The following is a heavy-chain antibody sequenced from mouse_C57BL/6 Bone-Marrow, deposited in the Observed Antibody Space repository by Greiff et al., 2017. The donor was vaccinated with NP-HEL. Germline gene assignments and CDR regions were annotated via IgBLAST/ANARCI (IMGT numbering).Heavy chain of an antibody. J-gene: IGHJ4*01. CDR1: GFTFTDYY. V-gene: IGHV7-3*01. Sequence: EVKLMESGGGLVQPGGSLSLSCAASGFTFTDYYMSWVRQPPGKALEWLAFIRNKANGYTTEYSASVKGRFTISRDNSQSILYLQMNALRAEDSATYYCARSIYYDYADDPFYAMDYWGQGTSVTVS. CDR2: IRNKANGYTT. D-gene: IGHD2-4*01. CDR3: ARSIYYDYADDPFYAMDY.